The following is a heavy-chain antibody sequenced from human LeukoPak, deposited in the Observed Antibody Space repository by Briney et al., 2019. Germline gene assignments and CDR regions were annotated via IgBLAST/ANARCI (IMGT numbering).Heavy chain of an antibody. CDR3: AKYSGSPYWYFDL. J-gene: IGHJ2*01. D-gene: IGHD5-12*01. CDR1: GVTFSSYW. CDR2: IKPDGNEK. V-gene: IGHV3-7*01. Sequence: GGSLRLSCEASGVTFSSYWMSWVRQAPGKGLEWVGNIKPDGNEKYYVDSVKGRFTISRDNAKNSLYLQMNSPRAEETAVYYCAKYSGSPYWYFDLWGRGTLVTVSS.